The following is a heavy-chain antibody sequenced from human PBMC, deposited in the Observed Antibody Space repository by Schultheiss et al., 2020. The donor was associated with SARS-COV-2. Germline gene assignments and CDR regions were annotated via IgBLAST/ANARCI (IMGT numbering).Heavy chain of an antibody. D-gene: IGHD6-13*01. CDR1: GFTFSSYG. V-gene: IGHV3-21*01. CDR3: ARDPSWNFAAGRPAFGMDV. J-gene: IGHJ6*02. CDR2: ISSGSTYR. Sequence: GGSLRLSCAASGFTFSSYGMHWVRQAPGKGLEWIAFISSGSTYRHYADSLKGRFTISRDNAKNSLYLQMNSLRAEDTAVYYCARDPSWNFAAGRPAFGMDVWGQGTTVTVSS.